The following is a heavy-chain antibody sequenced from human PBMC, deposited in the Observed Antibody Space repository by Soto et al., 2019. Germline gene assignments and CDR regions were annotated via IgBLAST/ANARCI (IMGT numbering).Heavy chain of an antibody. CDR2: MNPNSGNT. V-gene: IGHV1-8*01. J-gene: IGHJ6*02. D-gene: IGHD3-3*01. CDR3: ARPRSGSYYYGMDV. Sequence: ASVKVSCKASGYTFTSYDINWVRQATGQGLEWMGWMNPNSGNTGYAQKFQGRVTMTRNTSIITAYMELSSLRSEDTAVYCCARPRSGSYYYGMDVWGQGTAVTVSS. CDR1: GYTFTSYD.